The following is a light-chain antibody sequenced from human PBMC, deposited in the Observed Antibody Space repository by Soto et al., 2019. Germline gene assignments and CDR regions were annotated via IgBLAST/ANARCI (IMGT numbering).Light chain of an antibody. CDR3: CSYVGGYSYV. Sequence: QSALAQPRSVSGSPGQSVTVSCIGTSSDVGDYNSVSWYQQHPGKAPKLMICDVSKRPSGVPDRFSGSKSGNTASLTISGLQAEDEADYYCCSYVGGYSYVFGIGTKVTAL. CDR2: DVS. V-gene: IGLV2-11*01. CDR1: SSDVGDYNS. J-gene: IGLJ1*01.